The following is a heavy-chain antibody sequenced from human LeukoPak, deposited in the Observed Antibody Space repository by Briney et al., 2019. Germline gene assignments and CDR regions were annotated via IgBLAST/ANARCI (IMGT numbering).Heavy chain of an antibody. Sequence: ASVKVSCKVSGYTLTELSMHWVRQAPGKGLEWMGGFDPEDGETIYAQKLQGRVTMTTDTSTSTAYMELRSLRSDDTAVYYCARDEFSHDYGDERYFQHWGQGTLVTVSS. V-gene: IGHV1-24*01. CDR2: FDPEDGET. CDR3: ARDEFSHDYGDERYFQH. J-gene: IGHJ1*01. CDR1: GYTLTELS. D-gene: IGHD4-17*01.